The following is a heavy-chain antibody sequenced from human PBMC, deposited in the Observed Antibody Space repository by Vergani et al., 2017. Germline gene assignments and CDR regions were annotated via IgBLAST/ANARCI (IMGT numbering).Heavy chain of an antibody. J-gene: IGHJ4*02. CDR3: ARATHLDS. CDR2: IKQDGSDK. V-gene: IGHV3-7*03. CDR1: GFTLSNYW. Sequence: EVQLVESGGALVQPGESLRLSCAASGFTLSNYWMSWVRQAPGKGLEWVANIKQDGSDKYYVDSVKGRFTLSRDNAKNSLYLQINSLRAEDTAVYYCARATHLDSWGQGTLVTVSS.